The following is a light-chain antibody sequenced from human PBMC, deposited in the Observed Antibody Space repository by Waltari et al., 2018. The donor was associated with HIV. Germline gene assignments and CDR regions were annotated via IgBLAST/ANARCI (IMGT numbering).Light chain of an antibody. Sequence: QSVLTQPPSASGTPGQRVPISCSGSSSNIGSNYVYWYQQLPGTTPKLRIDRNNQRPAGVPDRFSGSKAGTSTALASSGLRAEDGADYDCAAWDDNLSALVFGGGTKLTVL. J-gene: IGLJ3*02. CDR3: AAWDDNLSALV. V-gene: IGLV1-47*01. CDR1: SSNIGSNY. CDR2: RNN.